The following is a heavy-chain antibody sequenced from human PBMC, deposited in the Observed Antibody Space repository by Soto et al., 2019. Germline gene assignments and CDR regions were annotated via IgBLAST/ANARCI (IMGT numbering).Heavy chain of an antibody. J-gene: IGHJ4*02. CDR2: IYYSGST. CDR1: GGSISSYY. V-gene: IGHV4-59*01. Sequence: PSETLSLTCTVSGGSISSYYLSWIRQPPGKGLEWIGYIYYSGSTNYNPSLKSRVTISVDTSKNQFSLKLSSVTAADTAVYYCARGYYYDSSGYYYVFDYWGQGTLVTVYS. CDR3: ARGYYYDSSGYYYVFDY. D-gene: IGHD3-22*01.